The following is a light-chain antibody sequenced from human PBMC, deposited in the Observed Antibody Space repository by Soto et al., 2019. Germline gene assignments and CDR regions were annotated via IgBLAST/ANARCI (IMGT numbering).Light chain of an antibody. CDR2: EVS. Sequence: QSALTQPASVSGSPGQSITIYCTGTSSDVGGYNYVSWYQQHPGKAPKLMIYEVSNRPSGVSNRFSGSKSGNTASLTISGRQAEDEADYYCSSYTSSSTRVFGGGTKLTVL. V-gene: IGLV2-14*01. CDR3: SSYTSSSTRV. CDR1: SSDVGGYNY. J-gene: IGLJ3*02.